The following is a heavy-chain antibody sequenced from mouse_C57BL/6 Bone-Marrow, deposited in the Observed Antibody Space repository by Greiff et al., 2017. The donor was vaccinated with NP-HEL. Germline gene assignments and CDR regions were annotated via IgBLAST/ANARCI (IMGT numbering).Heavy chain of an antibody. CDR3: ARRSYYYGSSYYFDY. V-gene: IGHV1-54*01. J-gene: IGHJ2*01. D-gene: IGHD1-1*01. CDR2: LNPGSGGT. Sequence: QVQLQQSGAELVRPGTSVKVSCKASGYAFTNYLIEWVKQRPGQGLEWIGVLNPGSGGTNYNEKFKGKATLTADKSSSTAYMQLSSLTSEDSAVYFCARRSYYYGSSYYFDYWGQGTTLTVSS. CDR1: GYAFTNYL.